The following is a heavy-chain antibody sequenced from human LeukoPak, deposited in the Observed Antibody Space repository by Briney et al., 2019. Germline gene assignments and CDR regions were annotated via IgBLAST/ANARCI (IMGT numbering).Heavy chain of an antibody. J-gene: IGHJ6*02. V-gene: IGHV3-53*01. CDR2: IYSGGST. CDR3: ARGRSSGSMDV. Sequence: GGSLRLSCAASGFTVSSNYMSWVRQAPGKGLEWVSAIYSGGSTYYADSVKGRFTISRDNSKNTLYLQMNSLRAEDTAVYYCARGRSSGSMDVWGQGTTVTVSS. CDR1: GFTVSSNY. D-gene: IGHD1-1*01.